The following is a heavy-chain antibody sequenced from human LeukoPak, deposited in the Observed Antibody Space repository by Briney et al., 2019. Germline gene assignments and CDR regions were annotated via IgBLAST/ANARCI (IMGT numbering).Heavy chain of an antibody. V-gene: IGHV1-18*01. Sequence: ASVKVSCKASGYTFTSYGISWVRQAPGQGLEWMGWISAYNGNTNYAQKLQGRVTMTRNTSISTAYMELSSLRSEDTAVYYCARGRAHYDFWSGYLNRDYYYYGMDVWGQGTTVTVSS. J-gene: IGHJ6*02. CDR3: ARGRAHYDFWSGYLNRDYYYYGMDV. CDR1: GYTFTSYG. CDR2: ISAYNGNT. D-gene: IGHD3-3*01.